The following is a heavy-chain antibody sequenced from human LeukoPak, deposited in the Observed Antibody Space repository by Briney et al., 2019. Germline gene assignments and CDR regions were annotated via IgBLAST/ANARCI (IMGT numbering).Heavy chain of an antibody. CDR3: ARPRYYDSSGYYFDI. V-gene: IGHV3-11*03. J-gene: IGHJ3*02. CDR2: ISNSNHFR. Sequence: KPGGPLRLSCAASGFTFSEYYMSWIRQAPGKGLEWVSYISNSNHFRNYADSVKGRFTISRDNAKNSLSLQMNSLRAEDTAVYYCARPRYYDSSGYYFDIWGQGTMVTVSS. CDR1: GFTFSEYY. D-gene: IGHD3-22*01.